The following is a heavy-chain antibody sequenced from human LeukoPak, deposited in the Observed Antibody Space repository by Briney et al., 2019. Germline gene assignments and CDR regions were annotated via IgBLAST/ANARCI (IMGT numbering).Heavy chain of an antibody. CDR3: AKGRGDD. Sequence: PGGSLRLSCAASGFTFSSYGMHWVRQAPGKGLEWVAVISYDGSNKYYADSVKGRFTISRDNSKNTLYLQMNSLRAEDTAVYYCAKGRGDDWGQGTMVTVSS. CDR1: GFTFSSYG. CDR2: ISYDGSNK. V-gene: IGHV3-30*18. D-gene: IGHD3-10*01. J-gene: IGHJ3*01.